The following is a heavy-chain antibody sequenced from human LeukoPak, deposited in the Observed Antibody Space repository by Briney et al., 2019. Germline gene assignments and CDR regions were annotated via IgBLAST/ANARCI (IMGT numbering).Heavy chain of an antibody. CDR3: AKRTDVLTGYYNA. D-gene: IGHD3-9*01. CDR1: GFTFSSYA. J-gene: IGHJ5*02. V-gene: IGHV3-23*01. Sequence: GGSLRLSCAASGFTFSSYAMSWVRQASGKGLEWVSHVSGSGGSTYYADSVKGRFTISRDDSNNALYLQMNSLRGDDTAVYYCAKRTDVLTGYYNAWGLGTLVTASS. CDR2: VSGSGGST.